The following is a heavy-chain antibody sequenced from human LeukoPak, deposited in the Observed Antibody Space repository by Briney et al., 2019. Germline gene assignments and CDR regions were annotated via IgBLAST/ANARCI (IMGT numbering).Heavy chain of an antibody. J-gene: IGHJ6*03. D-gene: IGHD3-22*01. CDR2: ISAYNGNT. V-gene: IGHV1-18*01. CDR3: ARGSVVADYYYYYMDV. CDR1: GYTFTSYG. Sequence: GASVKVSCKASGYTFTSYGISWVRQAPGQGLEWMGWISAYNGNTNYAQKLQGRVTMTTDTSTSTAYMELRSLRSDDTAVYYCARGSVVADYYYYYMDVWGKGTTVTVSS.